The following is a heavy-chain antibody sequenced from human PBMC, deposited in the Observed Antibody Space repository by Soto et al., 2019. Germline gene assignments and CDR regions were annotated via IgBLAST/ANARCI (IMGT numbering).Heavy chain of an antibody. CDR1: GGTFSSYA. CDR3: ARTEVVAATYYYYYGMDV. J-gene: IGHJ6*02. D-gene: IGHD2-15*01. V-gene: IGHV1-69*01. Sequence: QVQLVQSGAEVKKPGSSVKVSCKASGGTFSSYAISWVRQAPGQGLEWMGGIIPIFGTANYAQKFQGRVTITAGESTSTAYMELSSLRSEDTAVYYCARTEVVAATYYYYYGMDVWGQGTTVTVSS. CDR2: IIPIFGTA.